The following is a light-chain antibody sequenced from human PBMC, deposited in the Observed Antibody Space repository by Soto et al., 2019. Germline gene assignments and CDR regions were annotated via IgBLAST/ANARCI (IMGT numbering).Light chain of an antibody. V-gene: IGKV3-20*01. Sequence: EIVLTNSQETRSLSPGEGTTFSCRASQSVSSYLAWYQQKPGQAPRLLIYASSNRATGIPDRFSGSASGTDFTLTINRLEPEDFAVYYCQLYGISPRFGQGTRLEIK. J-gene: IGKJ5*01. CDR1: QSVSSY. CDR3: QLYGISPR. CDR2: ASS.